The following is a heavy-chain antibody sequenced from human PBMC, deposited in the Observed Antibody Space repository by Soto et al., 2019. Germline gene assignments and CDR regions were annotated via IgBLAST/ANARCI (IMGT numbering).Heavy chain of an antibody. D-gene: IGHD3-3*01. CDR1: GFTFSNAW. J-gene: IGHJ1*01. CDR2: IKNDPKSYIT. Sequence: PGGSLRLSCAASGFTFSNAWMNWVRQAPGKGLEWVGRIKNDPKSYITDYAESVKGRFTISRDDSKNSLFLQMNSLTTEDTAIYYCADLKWSRSYLPWGQGTLVTVSS. V-gene: IGHV3-72*01. CDR3: ADLKWSRSYLP.